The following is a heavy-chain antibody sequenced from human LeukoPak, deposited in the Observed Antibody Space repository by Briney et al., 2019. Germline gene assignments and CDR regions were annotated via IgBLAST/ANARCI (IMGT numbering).Heavy chain of an antibody. J-gene: IGHJ6*02. CDR3: ARENYYDSSGYGMDV. D-gene: IGHD3-22*01. CDR2: ISSSGSTI. V-gene: IGHV3-48*03. CDR1: GFTFSSYV. Sequence: GGSLRLSCAASGFTFSSYVMNWVRQAPGKGLEWVSYISSSGSTIYYADSVEGRFTISRDNAKNSLYLQMNSLRAEDTAVYYCARENYYDSSGYGMDVWGQGTTVTVSS.